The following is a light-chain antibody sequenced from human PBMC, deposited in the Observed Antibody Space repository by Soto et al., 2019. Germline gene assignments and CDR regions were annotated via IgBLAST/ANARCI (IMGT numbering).Light chain of an antibody. V-gene: IGLV1-51*01. J-gene: IGLJ1*01. Sequence: QSVLTQPASVSGSPGQSITISCTGTSSVVGGNSVSWYQQLPGTAPKLLIYDDNKRPSGIPDRFSGSKSGTSATLGITGFQTGDEADYYCGSWDSSLSAYVFGTGTKVTVL. CDR1: SSVVGGNS. CDR2: DDN. CDR3: GSWDSSLSAYV.